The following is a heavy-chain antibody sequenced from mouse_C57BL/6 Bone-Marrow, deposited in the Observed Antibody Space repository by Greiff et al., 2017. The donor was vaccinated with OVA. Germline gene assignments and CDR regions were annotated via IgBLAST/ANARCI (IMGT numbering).Heavy chain of an antibody. V-gene: IGHV1-81*01. CDR3: AREGLWLRRRAWFAY. D-gene: IGHD2-2*01. CDR2: IYPRSGNT. CDR1: GYTFTSYG. Sequence: VQGVESGAELARPGASVKLSCKASGYTFTSYGISWVKQRTGQGLEWIGEIYPRSGNTYYNEKFKGKATLTADKSSSTAYMELRSLTSEDSAVYFCAREGLWLRRRAWFAYWGQGTLVTVSA. J-gene: IGHJ3*01.